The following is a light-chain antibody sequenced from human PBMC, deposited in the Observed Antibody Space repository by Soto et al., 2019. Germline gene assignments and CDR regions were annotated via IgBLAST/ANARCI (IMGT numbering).Light chain of an antibody. CDR1: SSDVGAYTS. Sequence: QSVLSQPASVSGSPGQSITISCTGTSSDVGAYTSVSWYRHHPGKAPKVMIYEVNKRPSGISNRFSGSKSVNTASLTISGLQPEDEAHYYCSSYTSDNRDYVFGTGTKVTVL. J-gene: IGLJ1*01. CDR3: SSYTSDNRDYV. V-gene: IGLV2-14*01. CDR2: EVN.